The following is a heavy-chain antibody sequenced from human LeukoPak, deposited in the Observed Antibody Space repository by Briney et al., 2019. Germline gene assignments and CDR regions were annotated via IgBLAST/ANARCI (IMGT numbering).Heavy chain of an antibody. CDR3: ARDRGIAAGEDAFDI. D-gene: IGHD6-13*01. CDR1: GFTVSSNY. CDR2: IYSGGST. J-gene: IGHJ3*02. Sequence: GGTLRLSCAASGFTVSSNYMSWVRQAPGKGLEWVSVIYSGGSTYYADSVKGRFTISRDNSKNTLYLQMNSLRAEDTAVYYCARDRGIAAGEDAFDIWGQGTMVTVSS. V-gene: IGHV3-66*01.